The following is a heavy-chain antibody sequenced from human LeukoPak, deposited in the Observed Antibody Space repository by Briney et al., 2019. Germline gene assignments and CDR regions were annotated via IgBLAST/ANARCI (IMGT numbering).Heavy chain of an antibody. CDR1: GFTFSSYG. CDR2: ISNDGSKK. J-gene: IGHJ4*02. D-gene: IGHD5-18*01. CDR3: AKDRYSYAFEYSDS. Sequence: GGSLRLSCAASGFTFSSYGMHWVRQAPGKGLDWMAVISNDGSKKYYADSVKGRFTISRDNSKNTLSLQVSSLRTGDAAVYYCAKDRYSYAFEYSDSWGQGTLVTVSS. V-gene: IGHV3-30*18.